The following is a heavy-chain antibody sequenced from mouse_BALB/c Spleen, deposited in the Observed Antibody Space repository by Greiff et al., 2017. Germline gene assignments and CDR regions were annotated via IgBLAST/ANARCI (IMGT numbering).Heavy chain of an antibody. V-gene: IGHV5-4*02. Sequence: EVKLMESGGGLVKPGGSLKLSCAASGFTFSDYYMYWVRQTPEKRLEWVATISDGGSYTYYPDSVKGRFTISRDNAKNHLYLQMSSLKSEDTAMYYCARDEGRDMDDWGQGTSVTVSS. CDR2: ISDGGSYT. J-gene: IGHJ4*01. CDR3: ARDEGRDMDD. CDR1: GFTFSDYY.